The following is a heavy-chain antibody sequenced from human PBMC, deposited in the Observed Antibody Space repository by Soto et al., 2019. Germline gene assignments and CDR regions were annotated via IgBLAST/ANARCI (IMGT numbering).Heavy chain of an antibody. CDR3: AHRYYLLRDFDY. CDR2: IYWDDDK. D-gene: IGHD1-26*01. CDR1: GFSLSTSGVG. Sequence: SGPTLVKPTQTLTLTCTFSGFSLSTSGVGVGWIRQPPGKALEWLALIYWDDDKYYSPSLKSRLTITKDTSKNQVVLTMTNMDPVDTATFYCAHRYYLLRDFDYWGQGTLVTVSS. V-gene: IGHV2-5*02. J-gene: IGHJ4*02.